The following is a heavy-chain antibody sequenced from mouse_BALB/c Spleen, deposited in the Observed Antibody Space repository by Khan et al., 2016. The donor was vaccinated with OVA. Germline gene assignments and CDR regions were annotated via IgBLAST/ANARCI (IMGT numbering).Heavy chain of an antibody. D-gene: IGHD2-14*01. V-gene: IGHV9-3-1*01. J-gene: IGHJ4*01. Sequence: LVESGPDLKKPGETVKISCKASGYNFTNYGMNWVKQVPGKGLKWMGWTNTYTGEPTYADDFKGRFAFSLETSASTAYLQINNLKNEDTATYFCARGGYNGTMDYWGQGTSVTVSS. CDR2: TNTYTGEP. CDR3: ARGGYNGTMDY. CDR1: GYNFTNYG.